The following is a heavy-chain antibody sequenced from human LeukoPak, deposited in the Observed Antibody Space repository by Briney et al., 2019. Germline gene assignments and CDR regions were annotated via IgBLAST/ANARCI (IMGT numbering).Heavy chain of an antibody. CDR2: IIPIFGTA. Sequence: SVKVSCKASGGTFSSYTISWVRQAPGQGLEWMGGIIPIFGTANYAQKFQGRVTITADESTSTAYMELSSLRSEDTAVYYCARVRSGSDSGWEAFDIWGQGTMVTVSS. J-gene: IGHJ3*02. V-gene: IGHV1-69*13. CDR1: GGTFSSYT. D-gene: IGHD6-19*01. CDR3: ARVRSGSDSGWEAFDI.